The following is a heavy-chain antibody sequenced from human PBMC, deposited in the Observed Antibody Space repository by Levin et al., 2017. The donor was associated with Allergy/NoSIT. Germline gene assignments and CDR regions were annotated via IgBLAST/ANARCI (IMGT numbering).Heavy chain of an antibody. J-gene: IGHJ4*02. CDR3: ARHMGYSSSWHYFDY. Sequence: PSETLSLTCSVSGASISSYYWSWIRQPPGKGLEWIGYIYYSGSTNYNPSLKSRVTISVDTSKNQFSLKLRSVTAADTAVYYCARHMGYSSSWHYFDYWGQGTLVTVSS. CDR2: IYYSGST. CDR1: GASISSYY. V-gene: IGHV4-59*08. D-gene: IGHD6-13*01.